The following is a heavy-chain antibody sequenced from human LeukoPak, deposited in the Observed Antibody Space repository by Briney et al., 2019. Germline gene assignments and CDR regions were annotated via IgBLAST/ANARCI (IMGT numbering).Heavy chain of an antibody. Sequence: PSETLSLTCTVSGGSISSSSYYWGWIRQPPGKGLEWIGSIYYSGSTYYNPSLKSRVTISVDTSKNQFSLKLSSVTAADTALYYCASLVVVIPNSNWFDPWGQGTLVTVSS. V-gene: IGHV4-39*01. D-gene: IGHD3-22*01. CDR1: GGSISSSSYY. J-gene: IGHJ5*02. CDR3: ASLVVVIPNSNWFDP. CDR2: IYYSGST.